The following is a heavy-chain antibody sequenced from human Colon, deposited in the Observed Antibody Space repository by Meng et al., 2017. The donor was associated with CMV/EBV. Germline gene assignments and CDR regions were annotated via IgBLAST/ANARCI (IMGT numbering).Heavy chain of an antibody. CDR3: AREGGGIAAVQRSDYYYGLDV. CDR2: IYYRGSS. J-gene: IGHJ6*02. V-gene: IGHV4-61*01. D-gene: IGHD6-13*01. Sequence: ESLKISCTVSGGSVTSGSYYWSWNRQPPGRGLEWIGYIYYRGSSNYNPSLKSRVSMSIDASRNQFVLGLTSMTAADTAVYYCAREGGGIAAVQRSDYYYGLDVWGQGTTVTVSS. CDR1: GGSVTSGSYY.